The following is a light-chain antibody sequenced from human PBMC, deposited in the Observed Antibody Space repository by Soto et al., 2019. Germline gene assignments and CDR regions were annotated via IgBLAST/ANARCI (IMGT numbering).Light chain of an antibody. CDR1: QSLVHSDGIAY. V-gene: IGKV2-30*02. Sequence: DVVMTQYPLSLPVTLGQPASISCSSSQSLVHSDGIAYFSWFQQRPGRSPRRLIYKVSNRDSGVPARFSGSGSGTDFALKISRVEAEDVRVYYCMQGTHWPITSGQGARPETK. J-gene: IGKJ5*01. CDR2: KVS. CDR3: MQGTHWPIT.